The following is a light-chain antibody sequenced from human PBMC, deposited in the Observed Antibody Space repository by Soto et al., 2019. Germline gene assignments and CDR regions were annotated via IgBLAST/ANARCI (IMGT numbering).Light chain of an antibody. CDR1: QGIINY. V-gene: IGKV1-9*01. CDR3: QQYHDWPPWT. CDR2: GAS. Sequence: IQLTQSPSSLSASVGDRVTITCRASQGIINYLAWYQQKPGKAPKLLIYGASTLQSGVPSRFGGSGSGTDFTLTVSSLQPEDFATYYCQQYHDWPPWTFGQGTKVEIK. J-gene: IGKJ1*01.